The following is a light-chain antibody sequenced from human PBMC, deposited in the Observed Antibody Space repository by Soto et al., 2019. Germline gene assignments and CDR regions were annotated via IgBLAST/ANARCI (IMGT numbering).Light chain of an antibody. CDR1: SSDVGGYNY. J-gene: IGLJ1*01. CDR3: RSYTSSSTRV. Sequence: QSVLTQPASVSGSPGQSITISCTGTSSDVGGYNYVSWYQQHPGKAPKLMIYEVSNRPSGVSNRFSGSKSGNTASLTISGLQAEDEADYYCRSYTSSSTRVFGTGTKSPS. V-gene: IGLV2-14*01. CDR2: EVS.